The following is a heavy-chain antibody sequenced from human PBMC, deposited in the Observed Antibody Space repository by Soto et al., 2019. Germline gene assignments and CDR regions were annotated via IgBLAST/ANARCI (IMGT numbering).Heavy chain of an antibody. Sequence: GGSLRLSCAASGFTFSSYWMSWVRQAPGKGLEWVANIKQDGSEKYYVDSVKGRFTISRDNAKNSLYLQMNSLRAEDTAVYYCARGTHSSIWYLDYSYAMDVWGQGTMVTVSS. V-gene: IGHV3-7*03. D-gene: IGHD6-13*01. CDR2: IKQDGSEK. CDR1: GFTFSSYW. CDR3: ARGTHSSIWYLDYSYAMDV. J-gene: IGHJ6*02.